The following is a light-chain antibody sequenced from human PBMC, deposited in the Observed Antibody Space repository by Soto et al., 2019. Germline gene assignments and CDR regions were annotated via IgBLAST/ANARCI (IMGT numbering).Light chain of an antibody. CDR1: SSDVGGYNY. CDR2: DVG. CDR3: CSYAGSYSLV. V-gene: IGLV2-11*01. Sequence: QSVLTQPASVSGSPGQSITISCTGTSSDVGGYNYVSWYQQYPGKAPTLMIYDVGKRPSGVPDRFSGSKSGNTASLIISGLQAEDEADYYCCSYAGSYSLVFGGGTKVTVL. J-gene: IGLJ2*01.